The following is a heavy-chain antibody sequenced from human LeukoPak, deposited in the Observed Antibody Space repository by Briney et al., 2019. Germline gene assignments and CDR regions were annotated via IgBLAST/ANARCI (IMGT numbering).Heavy chain of an antibody. CDR1: GFTFSSYW. J-gene: IGHJ4*02. V-gene: IGHV3-7*01. CDR2: IKEDGSEN. D-gene: IGHD1-1*01. Sequence: GGSLRLSCAASGFTFSSYWMTWVRQAPGKGLEWVANIKEDGSENSYVESVKGRFTISRDNAKNSLYLQLNSLRAEDTAVYFCARQRYSDYWGQGTLVTVSS. CDR3: ARQRYSDY.